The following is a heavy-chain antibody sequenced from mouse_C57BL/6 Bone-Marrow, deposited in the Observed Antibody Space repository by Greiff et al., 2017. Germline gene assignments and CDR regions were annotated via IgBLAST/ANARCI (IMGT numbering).Heavy chain of an antibody. J-gene: IGHJ2*01. V-gene: IGHV1-47*01. D-gene: IGHD2-1*01. CDR1: GYTFTTYP. CDR3: ARCGNYGGYYCDD. CDR2: FHPYNDDT. Sequence: QVQLQQSGAELVKPGASVKMSCKASGYTFTTYPIEWMKQNHGQSLEWIGNFHPYNDDTKYNEKFKGQATLTADKSSSTVYLQLSRLTSDVSAGYYCARCGNYGGYYCDDWGQGTTLTVSS.